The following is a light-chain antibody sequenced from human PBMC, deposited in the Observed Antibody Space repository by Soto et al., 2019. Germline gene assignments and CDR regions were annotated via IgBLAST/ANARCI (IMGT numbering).Light chain of an antibody. J-gene: IGKJ4*01. Sequence: AIRMTQSPSSFSASTGDRITIPCRASQGISRNLAWYQQKPGKAPKLLIYAASTLQSGVPSRFSGSGSGTEFTLTISCLQSEDFATYYCQQYYSYPPTFGGGTKVEIK. CDR2: AAS. V-gene: IGKV1-8*01. CDR3: QQYYSYPPT. CDR1: QGISRN.